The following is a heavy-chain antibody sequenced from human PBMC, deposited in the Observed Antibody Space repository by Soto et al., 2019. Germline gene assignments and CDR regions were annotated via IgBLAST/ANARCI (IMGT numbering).Heavy chain of an antibody. J-gene: IGHJ3*02. CDR2: MNPNSGNT. CDR3: ARGPTRTTIFGVVTDAFDI. D-gene: IGHD3-3*01. V-gene: IGHV1-8*01. Sequence: ASVKVSFKASGYTFTSYDINWVRQATGQGLEWMGWMNPNSGNTGYAQKFQGRVTMTRNTSISTAYMELSSLRSEDTAVYYCARGPTRTTIFGVVTDAFDIWGQGTMVTVSS. CDR1: GYTFTSYD.